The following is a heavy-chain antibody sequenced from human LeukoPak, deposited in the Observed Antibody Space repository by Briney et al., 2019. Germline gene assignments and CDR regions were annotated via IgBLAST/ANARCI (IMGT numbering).Heavy chain of an antibody. Sequence: GGSLRLSCAASGFTFSSYEMNWVRQAPGKGLEWVSYISSSGSTIYYADSVKGRFTISRDNAKNSLYLQMNSLRAEDTAVYYCARDAYYDYVWGSYPRGFDYWGQGTLVTVSS. CDR1: GFTFSSYE. CDR3: ARDAYYDYVWGSYPRGFDY. V-gene: IGHV3-48*03. D-gene: IGHD3-16*02. J-gene: IGHJ4*02. CDR2: ISSSGSTI.